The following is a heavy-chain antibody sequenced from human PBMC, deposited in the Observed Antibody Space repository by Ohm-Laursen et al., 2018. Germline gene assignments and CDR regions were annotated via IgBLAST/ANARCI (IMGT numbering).Heavy chain of an antibody. CDR1: GESSSGYF. D-gene: IGHD6-13*01. CDR3: ARDAIAASGRMFDL. V-gene: IGHV4-31*02. J-gene: IGHJ5*02. Sequence: TLSLTCAVNGESSSGYFWNWIRQHPGKGLEWIGYISYSGITYYNPSLKSRVTISLETSKNQFSLKLSSVTAADTAMYYCARDAIAASGRMFDLWGQGTLVTVSS. CDR2: ISYSGIT.